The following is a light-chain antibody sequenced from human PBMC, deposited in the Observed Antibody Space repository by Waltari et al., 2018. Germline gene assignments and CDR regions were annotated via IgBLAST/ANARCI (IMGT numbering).Light chain of an antibody. J-gene: IGLJ3*02. CDR3: QALGSNRWV. CDR2: EDI. CDR1: ILGNKY. V-gene: IGLV3-1*01. Sequence: SYELTQPPSVSVSPGQTASITCSGDILGNKYASWYQHKPGQSPLLVIYEDIKRPSGIPERFSGSKSVNTATLTISGTQSMDDADYYCQALGSNRWVFGGGTKLTVL.